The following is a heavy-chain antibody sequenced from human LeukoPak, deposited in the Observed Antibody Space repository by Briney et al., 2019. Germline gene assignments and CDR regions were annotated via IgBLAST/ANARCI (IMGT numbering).Heavy chain of an antibody. V-gene: IGHV4-34*01. CDR2: INHSGST. Sequence: SETLSLTCTVSGGSISSYYWSWIRQPPGKGLEWIGEINHSGSTNYNPSLKSRVTISVDTSKNQFSLKLSSVTAADTAVYYCARGITMGNWGQGTLVTVSS. CDR1: GGSISSYY. CDR3: ARGITMGN. J-gene: IGHJ4*02. D-gene: IGHD3-10*01.